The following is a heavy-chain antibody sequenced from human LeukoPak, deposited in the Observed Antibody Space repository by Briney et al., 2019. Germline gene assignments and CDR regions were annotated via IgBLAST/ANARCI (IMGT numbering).Heavy chain of an antibody. CDR3: ASDDIALTGTIAY. V-gene: IGHV4-34*01. Sequence: SETLSLTCAVYGGSFSGYYWSWIRQPPGKGLEWIGEINHSGSTNYNPSLKSRVTISVDTSKNQFSLNLSSVTAADTAVYYCASDDIALTGTIAYWGQGTLVTVSS. CDR2: INHSGST. D-gene: IGHD6-19*01. CDR1: GGSFSGYY. J-gene: IGHJ4*02.